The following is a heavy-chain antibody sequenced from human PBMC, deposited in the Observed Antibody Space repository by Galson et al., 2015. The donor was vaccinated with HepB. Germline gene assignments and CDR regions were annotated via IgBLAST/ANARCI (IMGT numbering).Heavy chain of an antibody. CDR1: GGTFSSYA. CDR3: ARDVGGAYYYYGMDV. D-gene: IGHD3-10*01. V-gene: IGHV1-69*13. Sequence: SVKVSCKASGGTFSSYAISWVRQAPGQGLEWMGGIIPIFGTANYAQKFQGRVTITADESTSTAYMELSSLRSEDTAVYYCARDVGGAYYYYGMDVWGQGTTVTVSS. J-gene: IGHJ6*02. CDR2: IIPIFGTA.